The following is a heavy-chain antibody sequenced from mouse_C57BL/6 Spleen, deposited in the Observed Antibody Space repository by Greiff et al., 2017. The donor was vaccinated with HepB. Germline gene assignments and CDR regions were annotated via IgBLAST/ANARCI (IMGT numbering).Heavy chain of an antibody. D-gene: IGHD4-1*02. CDR2: IDPSDSET. J-gene: IGHJ2*01. Sequence: QVQLQQPGAELVRPGSSVKLSCKASGYTFTSYWMHWVKQRPIQGLEWIGNIDPSDSETHYNQKFKDKATLTVDKSSSTAYMQLSSLTSEDSAVYYGAREGDPTGTGYFDYWGQGTTLTVSS. CDR3: AREGDPTGTGYFDY. V-gene: IGHV1-52*01. CDR1: GYTFTSYW.